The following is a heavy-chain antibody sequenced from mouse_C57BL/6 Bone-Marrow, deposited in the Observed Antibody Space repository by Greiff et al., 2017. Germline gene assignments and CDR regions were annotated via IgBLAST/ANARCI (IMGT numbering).Heavy chain of an antibody. CDR3: ARRSLTMVRGYYFDY. V-gene: IGHV1-58*01. CDR2: IYIGNGYT. D-gene: IGHD2-2*01. Sequence: EVQGVESGAELVRPGSSVKMSCKTSGYTFTSYGINWVKQRPGQGLEWIGYIYIGNGYTEYNEKFKGKATLTSDTSSSTAYMQLSSLTSEDSAIYFCARRSLTMVRGYYFDYWGQGTTLTVSS. J-gene: IGHJ2*01. CDR1: GYTFTSYG.